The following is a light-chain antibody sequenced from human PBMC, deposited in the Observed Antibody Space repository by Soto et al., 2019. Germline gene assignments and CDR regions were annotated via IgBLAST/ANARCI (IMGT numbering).Light chain of an antibody. CDR3: QQYYRWPVT. CDR1: LFIANH. CDR2: AAS. J-gene: IGKJ4*01. Sequence: IVVTQSPATLSLSPGERVTFSCKASLFIANHLAWYQHKPGQSPRLLIHAASTGAPGVPARFSGSWSGAEFTLTIDSLQSDDSAIYYWQQYYRWPVTFGGGTKVEIK. V-gene: IGKV3-15*01.